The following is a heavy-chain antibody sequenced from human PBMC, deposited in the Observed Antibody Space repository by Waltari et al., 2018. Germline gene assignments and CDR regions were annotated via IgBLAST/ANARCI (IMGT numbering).Heavy chain of an antibody. CDR1: FSSYG. CDR2: IRYDGINK. CDR3: AKDWKAVVVAPNYFDY. J-gene: IGHJ4*02. Sequence: FSSYGMHWVRQAPGKGLEWVAFIRYDGINKYYADSVKGRFTISRDNSKNTLYLQMNSLRAEDTAVYYCAKDWKAVVVAPNYFDYWGQGTLVTVSS. D-gene: IGHD2-15*01. V-gene: IGHV3-30*02.